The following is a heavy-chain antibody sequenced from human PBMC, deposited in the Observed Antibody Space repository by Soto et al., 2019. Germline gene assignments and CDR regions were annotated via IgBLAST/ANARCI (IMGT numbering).Heavy chain of an antibody. CDR3: ARDRATAAGRYFDY. CDR1: DGTIRSYD. Sequence: PSVTLSLTSTVSDGTIRSYDLSWIRQHPGKGLEWIGYIYYSGSTNYNPSLKSRVTISVDTSKNQFSLKLSSVTAADTAVYYCARDRATAAGRYFDYWGQGTLVTVSS. V-gene: IGHV4-59*01. CDR2: IYYSGST. D-gene: IGHD6-13*01. J-gene: IGHJ4*02.